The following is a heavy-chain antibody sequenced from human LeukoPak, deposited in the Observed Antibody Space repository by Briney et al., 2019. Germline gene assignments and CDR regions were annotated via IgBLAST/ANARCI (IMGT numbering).Heavy chain of an antibody. Sequence: AGGSLRLSCAASGFTFSSYGMHWVRQAPGKGLEWVSSISSSSSYIYYADSVKGRFTISRDNAKNSLYLQMNSLRAEDTAVYYCARDLPGLWFGELLRAFDIWGQGTMVTVSS. V-gene: IGHV3-21*01. CDR1: GFTFSSYG. D-gene: IGHD3-10*01. J-gene: IGHJ3*02. CDR2: ISSSSSYI. CDR3: ARDLPGLWFGELLRAFDI.